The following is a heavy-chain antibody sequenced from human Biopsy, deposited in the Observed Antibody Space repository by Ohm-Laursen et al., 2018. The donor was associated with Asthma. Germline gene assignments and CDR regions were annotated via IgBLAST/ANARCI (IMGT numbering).Heavy chain of an antibody. V-gene: IGHV4-59*01. D-gene: IGHD6-19*01. CDR3: VRAVRNEQWLAPFDY. J-gene: IGHJ4*02. Sequence: SETLSLTCSVYGGSISSFYWSWIRQSPEKGLEWMGYAYWTGSTNYNPSLKSRITMSVDTSKNRMFLELTSVTAADTAIYYCVRAVRNEQWLAPFDYWGQGKPVTVSS. CDR2: AYWTGST. CDR1: GGSISSFY.